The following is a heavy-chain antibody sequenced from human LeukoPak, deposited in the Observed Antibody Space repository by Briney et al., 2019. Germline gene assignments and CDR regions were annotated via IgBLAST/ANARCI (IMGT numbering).Heavy chain of an antibody. V-gene: IGHV4-34*01. CDR1: GGSFSGYY. CDR2: INHSGST. D-gene: IGHD6-19*01. CDR3: ARGESIAVAGTGHWFDP. J-gene: IGHJ5*02. Sequence: SETLSLTCAVYGGSFSGYYWSWIRQPPGKGLEWIGEINHSGSTNYNPSLKSRVTISVDTSKNQFSLKLSSVPAADTAVYYCARGESIAVAGTGHWFDPWGQGTLVTVSS.